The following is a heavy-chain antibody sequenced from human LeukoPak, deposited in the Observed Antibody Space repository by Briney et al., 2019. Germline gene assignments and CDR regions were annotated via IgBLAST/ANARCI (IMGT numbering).Heavy chain of an antibody. CDR3: ARDLSTCLDY. J-gene: IGHJ4*02. CDR1: GFTFSSYG. CDR2: IWYDGSNK. V-gene: IGHV3-33*01. Sequence: GRSLRLSCAAPGFTFSSYGMHWVRQAPGKGLEWVAVIWYDGSNKYYADSVKGRFTISRDNSKNTLYLQMNSLRAEDTAVYYCARDLSTCLDYWGQGTLVTVSS. D-gene: IGHD3-16*02.